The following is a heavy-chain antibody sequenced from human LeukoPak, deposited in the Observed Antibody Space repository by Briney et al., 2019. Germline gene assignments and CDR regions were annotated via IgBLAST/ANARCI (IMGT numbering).Heavy chain of an antibody. Sequence: GGSLRLSCAASGFTFSSYWMSWVRQAPGKWREWVAYIKKDGSDKYSVDSVKGRFTISRDNAKTSLYLQMNTLRAEDTAVYYCARRLSGVTGYTYGRGIDYWGQGTLVTVSS. CDR3: ARRLSGVTGYTYGRGIDY. CDR1: GFTFSSYW. CDR2: IKKDGSDK. D-gene: IGHD5-18*01. J-gene: IGHJ4*02. V-gene: IGHV3-7*01.